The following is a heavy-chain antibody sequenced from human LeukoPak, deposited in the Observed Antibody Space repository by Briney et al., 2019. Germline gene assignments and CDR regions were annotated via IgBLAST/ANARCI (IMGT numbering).Heavy chain of an antibody. CDR3: ARDAAAGTDY. CDR2: ISSSSSYI. CDR1: GFTFSSYS. J-gene: IGHJ4*02. D-gene: IGHD6-13*01. V-gene: IGHV3-21*01. Sequence: GGSLRLSCAASGFTFSSYSMNWVRQAPGKGLEWVSSISSSSSYIYYADSVKGRFTISRDNAKNSLYLQMNSLRAEDTAVYYCARDAAAGTDYWGQGTLITVSS.